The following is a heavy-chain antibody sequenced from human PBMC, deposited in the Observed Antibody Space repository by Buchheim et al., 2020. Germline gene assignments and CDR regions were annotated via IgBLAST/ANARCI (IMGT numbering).Heavy chain of an antibody. CDR3: ARSPSTGTVDY. Sequence: HLVESGGGVVRPGGSLRLSCAASGFGFSNYWMSWVRQVPGKGLEWVANINNDGVQTYHVDSMKGRFTIPRDNAKNSPFLQMNSLRADDTAVYYCARSPSTGTVDYWGQGTL. V-gene: IGHV3-7*01. CDR1: GFGFSNYW. CDR2: INNDGVQT. J-gene: IGHJ4*02. D-gene: IGHD1/OR15-1a*01.